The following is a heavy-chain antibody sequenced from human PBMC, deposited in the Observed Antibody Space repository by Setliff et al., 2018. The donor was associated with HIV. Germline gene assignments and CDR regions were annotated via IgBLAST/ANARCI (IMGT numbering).Heavy chain of an antibody. D-gene: IGHD1-26*01. CDR2: IKQDGSEK. CDR3: AKGAWSRELPAFDI. V-gene: IGHV3-7*03. Sequence: GGSLRLSCAASGFTFSSYGMHWVRQAPGKGLEWVANIKQDGSEKYYVDSVKGRFTISRDNAKNTLFLEMDSLRADDTAVYYCAKGAWSRELPAFDIWGQGTTVTVSS. J-gene: IGHJ3*02. CDR1: GFTFSSYG.